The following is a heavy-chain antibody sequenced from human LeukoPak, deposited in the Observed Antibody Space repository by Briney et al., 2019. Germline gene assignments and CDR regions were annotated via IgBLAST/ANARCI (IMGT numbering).Heavy chain of an antibody. CDR1: GGSSDNNGFY. J-gene: IGHJ4*02. D-gene: IGHD1-1*01. CDR2: IYYSGST. Sequence: SETLSLTCTVSGGSSDNNGFYWGWIRQPPGKGLEWIGNIYYSGSTYYNPSLKSRVTTSVDTSKNQFSLKLSSVTAADTAVYYCARGTRGSDSSFDFWGQGNLVTVSS. V-gene: IGHV4-39*07. CDR3: ARGTRGSDSSFDF.